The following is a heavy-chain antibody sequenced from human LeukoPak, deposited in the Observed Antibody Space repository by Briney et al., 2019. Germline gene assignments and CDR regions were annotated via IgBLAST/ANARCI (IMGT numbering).Heavy chain of an antibody. J-gene: IGHJ4*02. CDR3: AKDRTRQAY. CDR2: IKEDGSDK. CDR1: GFTFSNYW. V-gene: IGHV3-7*03. D-gene: IGHD3-3*01. Sequence: GGSMRLSCAASGFTFSNYWMCWVRQTPGKGLEWVANIKEDGSDKYYVDSLKGRFTISRDNAKNSLYLQRNSLRAEDTAVYYCAKDRTRQAYWGQGTLVTVSS.